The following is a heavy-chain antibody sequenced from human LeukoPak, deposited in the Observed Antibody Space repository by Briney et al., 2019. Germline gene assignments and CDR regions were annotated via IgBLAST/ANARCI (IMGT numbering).Heavy chain of an antibody. D-gene: IGHD5-24*01. CDR1: GYSIRSGFY. V-gene: IGHV4-38-2*01. CDR2: IQHSGST. J-gene: IGHJ4*02. Sequence: PSEPLSLTCAVSGYSIRSGFYWGWIRQPPGKGLEWIGIIQHSGSTFYNPSLRSRVTISVDTSKNQFSLKMTSVTAADTAVYYCARGPPRFVSYWGQGTLVTVSS. CDR3: ARGPPRFVSY.